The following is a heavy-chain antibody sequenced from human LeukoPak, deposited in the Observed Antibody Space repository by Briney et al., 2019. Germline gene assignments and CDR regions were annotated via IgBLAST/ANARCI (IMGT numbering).Heavy chain of an antibody. D-gene: IGHD3-10*01. Sequence: SETLSLTCTVSGGSISSSSYYWGWIRQPPGKGLEWIGSIYYSGSTYYNPSLKSRVTISVDTSKNQFSLKLSSVTAADTAVFYCAIRVRGVFDYWGQGTLVTVSS. V-gene: IGHV4-39*07. J-gene: IGHJ4*02. CDR3: AIRVRGVFDY. CDR2: IYYSGST. CDR1: GGSISSSSYY.